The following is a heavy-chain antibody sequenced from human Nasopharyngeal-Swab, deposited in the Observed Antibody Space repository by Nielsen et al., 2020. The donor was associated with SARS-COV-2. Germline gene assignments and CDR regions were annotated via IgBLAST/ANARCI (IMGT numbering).Heavy chain of an antibody. V-gene: IGHV4-34*01. D-gene: IGHD6-13*01. CDR2: INHSGST. J-gene: IGHJ4*02. Sequence: GPLRLSCAVYGGSFSGYYWSWIRQPPGKGLEWIGEINHSGSTNYNPSLKSRVTISVDTSKNQFSLKLSSVTAADTAVYYCARWGNSRSWYCFDYWGQGTLVTVSS. CDR3: ARWGNSRSWYCFDY. CDR1: GGSFSGYY.